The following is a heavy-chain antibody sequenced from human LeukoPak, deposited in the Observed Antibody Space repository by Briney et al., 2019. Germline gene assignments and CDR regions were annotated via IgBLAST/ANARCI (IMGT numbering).Heavy chain of an antibody. CDR1: GGSISSSSYY. V-gene: IGHV4-39*07. D-gene: IGHD3-10*01. CDR2: IYYSGST. J-gene: IGHJ4*02. Sequence: SETLSLTCTVSGGSISSSSYYWGWIRQPPGKGLEWIGSIYYSGSTYYNPSLKSRVTISVDTSKNQFSLKLSSVTAADTAVYYCARDTPPVLLWFGESNPFDYWGQGTLVTVSS. CDR3: ARDTPPVLLWFGESNPFDY.